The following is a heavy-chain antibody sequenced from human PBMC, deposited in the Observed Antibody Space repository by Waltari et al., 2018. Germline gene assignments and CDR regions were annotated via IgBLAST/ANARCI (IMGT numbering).Heavy chain of an antibody. D-gene: IGHD6-6*01. V-gene: IGHV7-4-1*02. Sequence: QVQLVRCRSEMKRAAESVKGCCRASGYKFTNYARYWGRQAPVQGLEWMGWIHGNTWNPTYAKCFTGLFVFSSDTSLSTPYLHISSLNAEDTSVYYCARVVAARRDFDYWGQGTLVTVSS. CDR2: IHGNTWNP. CDR1: GYKFTNYA. J-gene: IGHJ4*02. CDR3: ARVVAARRDFDY.